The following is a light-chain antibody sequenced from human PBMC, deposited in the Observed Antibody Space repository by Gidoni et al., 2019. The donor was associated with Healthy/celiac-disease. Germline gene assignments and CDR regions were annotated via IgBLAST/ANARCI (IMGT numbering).Light chain of an antibody. Sequence: AIQLTQSPSSLSASVGDRVTCTCRASHGIISALAWYQQKPGKAPKLLIYDASSLESGVPSRFSGSGSGTDFTLTISSLQAEDFATYYCQQFNNYPLTFGEGTKVEIK. J-gene: IGKJ4*01. CDR2: DAS. CDR3: QQFNNYPLT. CDR1: HGIISA. V-gene: IGKV1D-13*01.